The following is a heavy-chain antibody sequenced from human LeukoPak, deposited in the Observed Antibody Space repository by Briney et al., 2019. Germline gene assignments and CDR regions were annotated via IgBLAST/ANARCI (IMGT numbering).Heavy chain of an antibody. D-gene: IGHD3-3*01. J-gene: IGHJ6*03. CDR2: INHSGST. CDR1: GGSFSGYY. V-gene: IGHV4-34*01. Sequence: PSETLSLTCAVYGGSFSGYYWSWLRQPPGKGLEWIGEINHSGSTNYNPSLKSRVTISVDTSKNQFSLKLSSVTAADTAVYYCARLGLGGYYNSPRHYGYYYYYMDVWGKGTTVTVSS. CDR3: ARLGLGGYYNSPRHYGYYYYYMDV.